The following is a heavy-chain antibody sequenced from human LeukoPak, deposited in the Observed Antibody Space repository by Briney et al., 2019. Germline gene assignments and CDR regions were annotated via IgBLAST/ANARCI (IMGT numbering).Heavy chain of an antibody. D-gene: IGHD6-6*01. CDR1: GFTFSSYA. Sequence: PGGSLRLSCAASGFTFSSYAISWVRQAPGQGLEWMGGIIPIFGTANYAQKFQGRVTITTDESTSTAYMELSSLRSEDTAVYYCATSIAALEYYYYYMDVWGKGTTVTVSS. CDR3: ATSIAALEYYYYYMDV. V-gene: IGHV1-69*05. CDR2: IIPIFGTA. J-gene: IGHJ6*03.